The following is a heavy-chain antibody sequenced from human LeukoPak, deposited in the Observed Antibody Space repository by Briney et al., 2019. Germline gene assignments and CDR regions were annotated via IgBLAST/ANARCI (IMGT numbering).Heavy chain of an antibody. CDR3: ARDGSGSYYSSTFDY. CDR1: GYTFTGYY. CDR2: INPNSGNT. J-gene: IGHJ4*02. V-gene: IGHV1-18*04. Sequence: ASVKVSCKASGYTFTGYYMHWVRQAPGQGLEWMGWINPNSGNTNYAQKLQGRVTMTTDTSTSTAYMELRSLTSDDTAVYYCARDGSGSYYSSTFDYWGQGTLVTVSS. D-gene: IGHD3-10*01.